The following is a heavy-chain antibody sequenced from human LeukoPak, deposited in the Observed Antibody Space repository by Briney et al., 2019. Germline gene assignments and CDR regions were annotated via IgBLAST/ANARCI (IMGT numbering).Heavy chain of an antibody. V-gene: IGHV4-59*01. J-gene: IGHJ5*02. CDR1: GGSISGYY. CDR2: IYYSGST. CDR3: ARAYDYVWGSYRSENWFDP. D-gene: IGHD3-16*02. Sequence: PSETLSLTCTVSGGSISGYYWSWIRQPPGKGLEWIGYIYYSGSTNYNPSLKSRVTISVDTSKNQFSLKLSSVTAADTAVYYCARAYDYVWGSYRSENWFDPWGQGTLVTVSS.